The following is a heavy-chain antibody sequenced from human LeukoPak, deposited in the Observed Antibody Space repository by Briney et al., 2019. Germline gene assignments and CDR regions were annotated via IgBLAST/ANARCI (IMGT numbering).Heavy chain of an antibody. Sequence: TGGSLRLSCAASGFTFSSYAMSWVRQAPGKGLEWVSAISGSGGSTYYADSVKGRFTISRDNSKNTLYLQMNSLRAEDTAVYYCANVGYDFFRYNYMDVWGKGTTVTVSS. J-gene: IGHJ6*03. CDR2: ISGSGGST. CDR1: GFTFSSYA. V-gene: IGHV3-23*01. D-gene: IGHD3-3*01. CDR3: ANVGYDFFRYNYMDV.